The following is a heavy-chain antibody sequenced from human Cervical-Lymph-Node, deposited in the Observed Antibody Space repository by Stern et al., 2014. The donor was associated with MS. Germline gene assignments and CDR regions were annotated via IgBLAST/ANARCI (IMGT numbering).Heavy chain of an antibody. D-gene: IGHD1-14*01. CDR1: GYKFSIYW. CDR3: ARQTTAWASDV. V-gene: IGHV5-51*01. CDR2: IYPGDSET. Sequence: QLVQSGAELIRPGESLKISCKGPGYKFSIYWIAWVRQMPGKGLEWMGIIYPGDSETRYSPSFQGQVTMSADKSTSTAYLQWSSLNASDTAMYFCARQTTAWASDVWGQGTLVTVSS. J-gene: IGHJ4*02.